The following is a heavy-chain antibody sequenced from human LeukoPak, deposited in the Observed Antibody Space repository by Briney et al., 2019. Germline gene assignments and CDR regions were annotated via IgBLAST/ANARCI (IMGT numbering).Heavy chain of an antibody. CDR2: ISYDGSNK. CDR3: ARGYSYGWEIYYYYYYMDV. V-gene: IGHV3-30*04. Sequence: GGSLRLSCAASGFTFSSYAMHWVRQAPGKGLEWVAVISYDGSNKYYADSVKGRFTISRDNAKNSLYLQMNSLRAEDTAVYYCARGYSYGWEIYYYYYYMDVWGKGTTVTISS. D-gene: IGHD5-18*01. CDR1: GFTFSSYA. J-gene: IGHJ6*03.